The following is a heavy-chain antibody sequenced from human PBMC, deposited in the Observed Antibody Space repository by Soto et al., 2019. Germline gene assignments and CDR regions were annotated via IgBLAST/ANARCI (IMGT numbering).Heavy chain of an antibody. CDR1: GYSFTSYW. V-gene: IGHV5-10-1*01. J-gene: IGHJ6*02. D-gene: IGHD2-15*01. CDR3: VRRAVVEVADTPYYGMDV. CDR2: IDPSDSYT. Sequence: LKISCKGSGYSFTSYWINWVRQMPGKGLEWMGEIDPSDSYTNYSPSFQGHVTFSTDRSISTASLAWSSLRASDTATYFCVRRAVVEVADTPYYGMDVWGQGTTVTVSS.